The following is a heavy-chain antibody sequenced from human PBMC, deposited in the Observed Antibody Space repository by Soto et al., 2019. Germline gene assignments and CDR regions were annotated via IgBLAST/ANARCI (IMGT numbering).Heavy chain of an antibody. CDR2: IFISGNT. J-gene: IGHJ4*02. D-gene: IGHD2-21*01. CDR1: GGSISSSTYY. CDR3: ARGNVVAIDY. Sequence: PSETLSLTCTVSGGSISSSTYYWGWMRQPPGKGLEWIASIFISGNTYYNPSLKSRVTISVDRSKNQFSLKLSSVTAADTAVYYCARGNVVAIDYWGQGTLVTVSS. V-gene: IGHV4-39*07.